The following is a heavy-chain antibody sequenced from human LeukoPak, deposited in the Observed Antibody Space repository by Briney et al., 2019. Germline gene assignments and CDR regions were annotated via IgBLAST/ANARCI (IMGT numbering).Heavy chain of an antibody. Sequence: GGSLRLSCAASGFTFKNYWMSWVRQAPGKGLEWVANIKQDGSHKYYADSVKGRITISRDNAKNSLYLQMNSLRAEDTAVYYCAELGITMIGGVWGKGTTVTISS. V-gene: IGHV3-7*01. CDR1: GFTFKNYW. CDR2: IKQDGSHK. J-gene: IGHJ6*04. CDR3: AELGITMIGGV. D-gene: IGHD3-10*02.